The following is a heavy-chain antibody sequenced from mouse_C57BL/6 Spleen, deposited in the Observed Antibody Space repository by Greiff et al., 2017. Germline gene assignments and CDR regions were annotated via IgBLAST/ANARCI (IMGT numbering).Heavy chain of an antibody. CDR1: GFTFSDYG. D-gene: IGHD1-1*01. CDR3: ARLITTVVAHYYAMDY. J-gene: IGHJ4*01. Sequence: EVQVVESGGGLVKPGGSLKLSCAASGFTFSDYGMHWVRQAPEKGLEWVAYISSGSSTIYYADTVKGRFTISRDNAKNTLFLQMTSLRSEDTAMYYCARLITTVVAHYYAMDYWGQGTSGTVSS. CDR2: ISSGSSTI. V-gene: IGHV5-17*01.